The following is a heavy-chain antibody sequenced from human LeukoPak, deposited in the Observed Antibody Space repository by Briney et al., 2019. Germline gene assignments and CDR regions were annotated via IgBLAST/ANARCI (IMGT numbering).Heavy chain of an antibody. D-gene: IGHD5-12*01. J-gene: IGHJ4*02. CDR1: GFTFSNYW. CDR3: AIHRGHSGYY. CDR2: IKHDGSEI. Sequence: GGSLRLSCAASGFTFSNYWMGWVRQAPGKGLEWVANIKHDGSEIYYVDFVKGRFTISRDTAKDSLYLQMNSLRAEDTAVYYCAIHRGHSGYYWGQGTLVTVSS. V-gene: IGHV3-7*01.